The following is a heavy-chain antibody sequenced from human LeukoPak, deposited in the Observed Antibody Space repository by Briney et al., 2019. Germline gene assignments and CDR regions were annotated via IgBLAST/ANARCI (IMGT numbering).Heavy chain of an antibody. D-gene: IGHD6-19*01. CDR3: AKLAEYAYSSGWFDY. J-gene: IGHJ4*02. V-gene: IGHV3-30*02. CDR2: IWYDGSNK. Sequence: GGSLRLSCAASGFTFSSYGMHWVRQAPGKGLEWVAVIWYDGSNKYYADSVKGRFTISRDNSKNTLYLQMNSLRAEDTAVYYCAKLAEYAYSSGWFDYWGQGTLVTVSS. CDR1: GFTFSSYG.